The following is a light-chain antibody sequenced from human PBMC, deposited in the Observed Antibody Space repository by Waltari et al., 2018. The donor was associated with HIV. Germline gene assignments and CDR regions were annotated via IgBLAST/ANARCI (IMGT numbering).Light chain of an antibody. J-gene: IGLJ3*02. V-gene: IGLV1-47*01. CDR1: SSNIGSHF. CDR2: RNN. Sequence: QSVLTQPPSASGTPGHSVTTSCSGSSSNIGSHFVYWYQQLPGAAPKLRIYRNNQRPSGVPDRFSGSKSGTSASLAISGLRSEDEADYYCAAWDDSLREVFGGGTKLTVL. CDR3: AAWDDSLREV.